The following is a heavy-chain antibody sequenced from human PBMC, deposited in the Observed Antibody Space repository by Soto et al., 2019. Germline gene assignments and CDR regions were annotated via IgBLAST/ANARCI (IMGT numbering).Heavy chain of an antibody. CDR2: AISDGSIT. D-gene: IGHD6-19*01. CDR1: GFTFGSYW. V-gene: IGHV3-74*01. Sequence: EVQLVESGGGLVQPGGSLRLSCAASGFTFGSYWMHWVRQAPWKGMVWVSRAISDGSITTYADSVKGRFTISRDNVKNTVYLQMSSLRAEDTAVYYCVRVHSSGWSYDSFDIWGQGTMVTVVS. CDR3: VRVHSSGWSYDSFDI. J-gene: IGHJ3*02.